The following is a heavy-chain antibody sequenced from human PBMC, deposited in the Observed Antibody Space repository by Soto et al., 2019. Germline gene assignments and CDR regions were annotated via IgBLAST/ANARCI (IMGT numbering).Heavy chain of an antibody. V-gene: IGHV3-66*01. CDR2: IYSGGST. CDR3: ERDLGGRADY. J-gene: IGHJ4*02. D-gene: IGHD3-3*01. CDR1: GFTVISNY. Sequence: GGSLRLSCAASGFTVISNYMSWVRQAPGKGLEWVSVIYSGGSTYYADSVKGRFTISRDNSKNTLYLQMNSLRAEDTAVYYCERDLGGRADYWGQGTLVTVSS.